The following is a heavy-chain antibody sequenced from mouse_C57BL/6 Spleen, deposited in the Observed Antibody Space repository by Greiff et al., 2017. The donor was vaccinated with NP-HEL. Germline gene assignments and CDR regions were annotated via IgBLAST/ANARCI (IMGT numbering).Heavy chain of an antibody. V-gene: IGHV2-6-1*01. Sequence: VQLQQSGPGLVAPSQSLSITCTVSGFSLTSYGVHWVRQPPGKGLEWLVVIWSDGSTTYNSALKSRLSISKDNSKSQVFLKMNSLQTDDTAMYYCARHEGDDGYLYAMDYWGQGTSVTVSS. J-gene: IGHJ4*01. CDR3: ARHEGDDGYLYAMDY. CDR2: IWSDGST. CDR1: GFSLTSYG. D-gene: IGHD2-3*01.